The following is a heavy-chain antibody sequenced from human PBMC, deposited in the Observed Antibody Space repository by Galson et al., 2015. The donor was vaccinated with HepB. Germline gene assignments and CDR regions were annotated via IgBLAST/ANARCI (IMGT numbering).Heavy chain of an antibody. V-gene: IGHV4-4*07. CDR2: INDSGTT. Sequence: ETLSLTCSVSGGSLSRHYWTWIRQPAGKGLEWIGRINDSGTTNYNPSLKSRVTMSVETSKNQFSLKMSSVTAAVTAVYYCARDLGITADGWGQGTSVIVSS. D-gene: IGHD1-14*01. CDR1: GGSLSRHY. J-gene: IGHJ6*02. CDR3: ARDLGITADG.